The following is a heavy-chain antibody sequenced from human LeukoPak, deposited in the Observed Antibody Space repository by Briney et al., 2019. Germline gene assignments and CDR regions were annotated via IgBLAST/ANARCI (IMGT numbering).Heavy chain of an antibody. CDR2: IYYSGST. V-gene: IGHV4-31*03. D-gene: IGHD6-13*01. CDR3: ARETNQRQLGHDAFDI. CDR1: GGSISSGGYS. J-gene: IGHJ3*02. Sequence: SDTLSLTYTVSGGSISSGGYSWTWIRQHPAKGLEWIRNIYYSGSTSYNPSLKSRVTMSVDTSENQFSLKVSSGTAADTAVYYCARETNQRQLGHDAFDIWGQGTMVTVSS.